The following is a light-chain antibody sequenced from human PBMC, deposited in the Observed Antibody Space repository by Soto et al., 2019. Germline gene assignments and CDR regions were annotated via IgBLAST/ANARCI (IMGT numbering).Light chain of an antibody. CDR3: HQRQSWPRT. J-gene: IGKJ1*01. V-gene: IGKV3-11*01. CDR1: QALNTR. CDR2: LTS. Sequence: EIVLTQSPATLSAFPGDRVTLSCRASQALNTRLAWYQHKPGQAPRLLIYLTSIRAAGVPARFSAWGSETDFTLTISDVEPEDFAVYYCHQRQSWPRTFGQGTKVEIK.